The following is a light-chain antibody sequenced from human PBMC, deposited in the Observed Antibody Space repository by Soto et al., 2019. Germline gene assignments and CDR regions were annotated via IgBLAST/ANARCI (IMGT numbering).Light chain of an antibody. J-gene: IGLJ1*01. V-gene: IGLV2-23*01. CDR3: CSYAGSSTYV. Sequence: QSALTQPASVSGSPGQSITISCTGTSSDVGSYNLVSWYQHHPCKAPKLMIYEGSKRRSGVSNRFSGSKSGNTASLTISGLQAEDEADYYCCSYAGSSTYVFGTGTKLTVL. CDR2: EGS. CDR1: SSDVGSYNL.